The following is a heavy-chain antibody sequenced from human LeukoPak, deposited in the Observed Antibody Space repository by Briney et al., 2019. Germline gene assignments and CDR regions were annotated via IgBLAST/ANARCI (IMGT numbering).Heavy chain of an antibody. Sequence: GGSLRLSCAASGFLFHDYAMLCAPHALGRGWVCVSLISWDGGSTYYADSVRGRFTISRHNSKNSRYLQMNSLRAEDTALYYCAKALAYYDFWNGFDPWGQGTLVTVSS. J-gene: IGHJ5*02. CDR3: AKALAYYDFWNGFDP. D-gene: IGHD3-3*01. CDR1: GFLFHDYA. CDR2: ISWDGGST. V-gene: IGHV3-43D*04.